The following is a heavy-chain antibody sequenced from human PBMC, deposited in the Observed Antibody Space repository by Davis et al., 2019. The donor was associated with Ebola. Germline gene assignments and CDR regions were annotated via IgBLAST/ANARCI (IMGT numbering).Heavy chain of an antibody. Sequence: GEPLKISCAVSGFAVSNYVMSWVRQAPGKGLESVADIYPNGNAYHAKSMTGRFTISRDNSKNTLHLQMNNLRTDDTAVYFCVREDNWAYHYWGQGTVVTVSS. CDR1: GFAVSNYV. CDR3: VREDNWAYHY. V-gene: IGHV3-53*01. J-gene: IGHJ4*02. D-gene: IGHD1-1*01. CDR2: IYPNGNA.